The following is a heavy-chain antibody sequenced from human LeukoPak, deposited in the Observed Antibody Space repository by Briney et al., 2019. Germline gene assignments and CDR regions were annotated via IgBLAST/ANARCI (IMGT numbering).Heavy chain of an antibody. Sequence: KPGGSLRLSCAASGFTFSSYSMNWVRQAPGKGLEWVSSISSSSSYIYYADSVKGRFTISRDNAKNSLYLQMNSLRAEDTAVYYCARDSGYYDSSGYYHIWGQGTMVTVSS. J-gene: IGHJ3*02. CDR1: GFTFSSYS. CDR3: ARDSGYYDSSGYYHI. V-gene: IGHV3-21*01. D-gene: IGHD3-22*01. CDR2: ISSSSSYI.